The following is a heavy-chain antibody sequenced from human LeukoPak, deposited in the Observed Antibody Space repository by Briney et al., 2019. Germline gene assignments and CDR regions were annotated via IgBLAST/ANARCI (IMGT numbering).Heavy chain of an antibody. CDR3: AKSNYDSSGLDY. D-gene: IGHD3-22*01. J-gene: IGHJ4*02. CDR1: GLPFDDYP. Sequence: PGGSLILPCAVSGLPFDDYPMHWVRQATGKGLEGVAGISWNSGSIGYADSVKGRFTISRDNAKNSLYLQMNSLRAEDTALYYCAKSNYDSSGLDYWGQGTLVTVSS. V-gene: IGHV3-9*01. CDR2: ISWNSGSI.